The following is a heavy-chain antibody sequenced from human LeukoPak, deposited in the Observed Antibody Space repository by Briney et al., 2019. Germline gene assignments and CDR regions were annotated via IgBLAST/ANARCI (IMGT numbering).Heavy chain of an antibody. CDR3: ATELLTHAFDI. D-gene: IGHD3-10*01. CDR1: GGSISSGGYY. Sequence: SETLSLTCTVSGGSISSGGYYWSWIRQHPGKGLEWIGYIYYSGSTYYNPSLKSRVAISVDTSKNQFSLKLSSVTAADTAVYYCATELLTHAFDIWGQGTMVTVSS. CDR2: IYYSGST. V-gene: IGHV4-31*03. J-gene: IGHJ3*02.